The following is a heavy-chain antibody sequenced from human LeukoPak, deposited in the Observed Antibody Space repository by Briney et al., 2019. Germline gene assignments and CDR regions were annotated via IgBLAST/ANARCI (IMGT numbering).Heavy chain of an antibody. CDR1: GFSFSNYD. V-gene: IGHV3-13*01. Sequence: GGSLRLSCAASGFSFSNYDMHWVRQVAGKGLEWVSSIGTIGDTFYSGSSKGRFTISRENAKNSLYLQMDSLRDGDTAVYYCARATVIGDVPVPGYMDVWGKGTTVTVSS. CDR3: ARATVIGDVPVPGYMDV. CDR2: IGTIGDT. J-gene: IGHJ6*03. D-gene: IGHD2-21*01.